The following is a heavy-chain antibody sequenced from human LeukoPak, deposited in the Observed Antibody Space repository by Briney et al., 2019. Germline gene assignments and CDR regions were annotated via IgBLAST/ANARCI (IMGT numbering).Heavy chain of an antibody. Sequence: SETLSLTCAVSGGSISSSSYYWGWIRQPPGKGLEWIGSIYYSGSTYYNPSLKSRVTISVDTSKNQFSLNLSSVTAADTAVYYCARLRFSSGWNFDYWGQGTLVTVSS. CDR1: GGSISSSSYY. D-gene: IGHD6-19*01. J-gene: IGHJ4*02. V-gene: IGHV4-39*01. CDR3: ARLRFSSGWNFDY. CDR2: IYYSGST.